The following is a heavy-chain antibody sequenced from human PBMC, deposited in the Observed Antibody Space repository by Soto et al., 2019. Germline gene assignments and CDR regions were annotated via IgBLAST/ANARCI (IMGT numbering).Heavy chain of an antibody. Sequence: ASVKVSCKASGYTFTRSGISWVRQAPGQGLEWMGWISAYNGNTNYAQKLQGRVTMTTDTSTSTAYMELRSLRSDDTAVYYCARDSYGHTYYYYGMDVWGQGTTVTVSS. V-gene: IGHV1-18*01. CDR2: ISAYNGNT. J-gene: IGHJ6*02. CDR3: ARDSYGHTYYYYGMDV. D-gene: IGHD5-18*01. CDR1: GYTFTRSG.